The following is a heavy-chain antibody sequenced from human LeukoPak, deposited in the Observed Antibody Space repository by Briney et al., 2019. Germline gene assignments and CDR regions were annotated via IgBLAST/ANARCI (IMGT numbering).Heavy chain of an antibody. Sequence: SETLSLTCAVYGGSFSGHYWTWIRLPPGKGLEWIGEINHSGSTNYNPSLKSRVTILVDTSKKQFSLKLNSVTAADTAVYYCARDLGYGDYALSGWGQGTLVTVSS. CDR1: GGSFSGHY. CDR2: INHSGST. V-gene: IGHV4-34*01. D-gene: IGHD4-17*01. CDR3: ARDLGYGDYALSG. J-gene: IGHJ4*02.